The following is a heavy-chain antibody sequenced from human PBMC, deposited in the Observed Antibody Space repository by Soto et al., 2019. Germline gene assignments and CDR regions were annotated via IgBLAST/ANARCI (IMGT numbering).Heavy chain of an antibody. D-gene: IGHD6-19*01. CDR2: ISSSSSTI. CDR1: GFTFSSYS. J-gene: IGHJ4*02. Sequence: DVQLVESGGGLVQPGGSLRLSCAASGFTFSSYSMNWVRQAPGKGLEWVSYISSSSSTIYYADSVKGRFTISRDNAKNSLYLQMNSLRAEDTAVYYCARDRCRSGWCSVFDYWGQGTLVTVSS. V-gene: IGHV3-48*01. CDR3: ARDRCRSGWCSVFDY.